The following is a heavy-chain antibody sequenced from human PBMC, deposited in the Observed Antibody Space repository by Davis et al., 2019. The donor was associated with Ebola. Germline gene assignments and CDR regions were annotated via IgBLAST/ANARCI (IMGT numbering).Heavy chain of an antibody. J-gene: IGHJ6*02. V-gene: IGHV1-46*03. CDR2: INPSGGST. CDR1: GFTFTSYY. CDR3: ASERVVTIAAAGTPYYYGMDV. D-gene: IGHD6-13*01. Sequence: GESLKISCAASGFTFTSYYMHWVRQAPGQGLEWMGIINPSGGSTSYAQKFQGRVTMTRDTSTSTVYMELSSLRSEDTAVYYCASERVVTIAAAGTPYYYGMDVWGQGTTVTVSS.